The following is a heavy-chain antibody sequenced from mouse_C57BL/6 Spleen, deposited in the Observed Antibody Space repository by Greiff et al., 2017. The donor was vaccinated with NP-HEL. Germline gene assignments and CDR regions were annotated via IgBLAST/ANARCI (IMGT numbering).Heavy chain of an antibody. D-gene: IGHD1-1*01. V-gene: IGHV1-81*01. Sequence: QVQLQQSGAELARPGASVKLSCKASGYTFTSYGISWVKQRPGQGLEWIGEIYPSSGNNYYIEKFKGKATLTADKSSSTEYMELSSLTSEDSAVYICARVGSSYWGYWGQGTTLTVSS. J-gene: IGHJ2*01. CDR3: ARVGSSYWGY. CDR2: IYPSSGNN. CDR1: GYTFTSYG.